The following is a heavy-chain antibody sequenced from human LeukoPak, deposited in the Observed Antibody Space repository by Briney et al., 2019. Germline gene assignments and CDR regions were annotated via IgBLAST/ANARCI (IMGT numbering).Heavy chain of an antibody. Sequence: GGSLRLSRAASGFTFSSYAMHWVRRAPGKGLEYVSGISSHGGSTYYANSVKGRFTISRDNSKNMLYVQMGSLRSDDTAVYYCARAGWWELPRSAFDIWGQGTMVTVSS. CDR1: GFTFSSYA. CDR3: ARAGWWELPRSAFDI. V-gene: IGHV3-64*01. D-gene: IGHD1-26*01. CDR2: ISSHGGST. J-gene: IGHJ3*02.